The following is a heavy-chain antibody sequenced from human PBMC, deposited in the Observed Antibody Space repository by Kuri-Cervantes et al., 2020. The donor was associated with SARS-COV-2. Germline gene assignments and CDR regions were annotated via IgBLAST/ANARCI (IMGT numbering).Heavy chain of an antibody. CDR1: GGSISSSSYY. Sequence: GSLRLSCIVSGGSISSSSYYWGWIRQPPGKGLEWIGSIYYSGSTYYNPSLKSRVTISVDTSKNQFSLKLSSVTAADTAVYYCARHGLRYYGSGSLTTFDYWGQGTLVTVSS. CDR2: IYYSGST. CDR3: ARHGLRYYGSGSLTTFDY. D-gene: IGHD3-10*01. J-gene: IGHJ4*02. V-gene: IGHV4-39*01.